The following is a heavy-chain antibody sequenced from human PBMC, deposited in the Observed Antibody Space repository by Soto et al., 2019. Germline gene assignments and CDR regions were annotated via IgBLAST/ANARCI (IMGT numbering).Heavy chain of an antibody. J-gene: IGHJ4*02. CDR3: ARWGTTGGLDD. Sequence: QVQLVESGGGVVQPGTSLRLSCVGSGFTFRSYVIHWVRQAPGKGLEWVALTSYDGSNNFYGDSVKGRFTISRHNSRNTVELQMDSLTFDDTALYYCARWGTTGGLDDWGQGTLVSVSS. V-gene: IGHV3-33*05. CDR1: GFTFRSYV. D-gene: IGHD3-16*01. CDR2: TSYDGSNN.